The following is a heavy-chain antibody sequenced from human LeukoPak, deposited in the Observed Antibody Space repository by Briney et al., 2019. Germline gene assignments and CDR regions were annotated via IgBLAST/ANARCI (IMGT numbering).Heavy chain of an antibody. Sequence: GGSLRLSCAASEFSFSTYWMSWVRQAPGKGLEWVANIKEDGPEKYYVGSVRGRFTISRDNAKKSLYLQMNSLRDDDTAVYFCARSPAGDAWPPAYYMDVWGKGTTVTVSS. D-gene: IGHD3-10*01. CDR1: EFSFSTYW. J-gene: IGHJ6*03. V-gene: IGHV3-7*01. CDR2: IKEDGPEK. CDR3: ARSPAGDAWPPAYYMDV.